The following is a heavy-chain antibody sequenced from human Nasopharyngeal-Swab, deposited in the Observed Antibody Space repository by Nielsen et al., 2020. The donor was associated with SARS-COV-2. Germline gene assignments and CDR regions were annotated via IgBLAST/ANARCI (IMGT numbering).Heavy chain of an antibody. CDR2: ISYDGSNK. Sequence: GGSLRLSCAASGFTFSSYGMHWVRQAPGKGLEWVAVISYDGSNKYYADSVKGRFTISRDNSKNTLYLQMNSLRAEDTAVYYCARVGGNRRGGPDYWGQGTLVTVSS. J-gene: IGHJ4*02. CDR3: ARVGGNRRGGPDY. V-gene: IGHV3-30*03. D-gene: IGHD3-16*01. CDR1: GFTFSSYG.